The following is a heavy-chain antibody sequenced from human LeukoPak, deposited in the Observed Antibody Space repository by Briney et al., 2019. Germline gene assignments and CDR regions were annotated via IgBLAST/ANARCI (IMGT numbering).Heavy chain of an antibody. V-gene: IGHV1-69*04. CDR2: IIPILGIA. J-gene: IGHJ6*02. CDR1: GGTFSSYA. D-gene: IGHD3-10*01. Sequence: SVKVPCKASGGTFSSYAISWVRQAPGQGLEGMGRIIPILGIANYAQKFQGRVTITADKSTSTAYMELSSLRSEDTAVYYCAREWATMVRGVIRDYYGMDVWGQGTTVTVSS. CDR3: AREWATMVRGVIRDYYGMDV.